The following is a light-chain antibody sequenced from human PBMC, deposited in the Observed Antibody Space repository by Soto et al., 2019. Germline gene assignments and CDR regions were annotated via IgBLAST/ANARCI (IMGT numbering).Light chain of an antibody. J-gene: IGLJ1*01. CDR3: GADHGSGSNCVYV. CDR2: VGTGGIVG. Sequence: QSVLTQPPSASASLGASVTLTCTLSSGYSNYKVDGYQQRPGKGPRFVMRVGTGGIVGSKGDGIPDRFSVLGLGLNRYLTIKNIQEEDESDYHCGADHGSGSNCVYVFGTGTKLTVL. V-gene: IGLV9-49*01. CDR1: SGYSNYK.